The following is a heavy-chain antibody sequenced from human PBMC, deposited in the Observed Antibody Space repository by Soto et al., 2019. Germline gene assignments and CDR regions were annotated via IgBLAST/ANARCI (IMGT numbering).Heavy chain of an antibody. CDR1: GLTFSSYA. V-gene: IGHV3-23*01. D-gene: IGHD3-22*01. CDR3: AKDPSKYYDDSSAYPTLFDY. J-gene: IGHJ4*02. CDR2: ISGSGGST. Sequence: GGSLRLSCAASGLTFSSYAMSWVRQAPGKGLEWVSAISGSGGSTYYADSVKGRFTISRDNSKNTLYLQMNSLRAEDTAVYYCAKDPSKYYDDSSAYPTLFDYWGQGTRVTVSS.